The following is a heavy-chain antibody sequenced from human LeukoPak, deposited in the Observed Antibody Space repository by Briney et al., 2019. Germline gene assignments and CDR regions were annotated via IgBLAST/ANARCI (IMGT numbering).Heavy chain of an antibody. CDR1: GFIFSSYG. V-gene: IGHV3-30*02. Sequence: GGSLRLSCAASGFIFSSYGMHWVRQAPDKGLEWVAFIRYDGSRKYYADSVKGRFTISRDNSKNMLYLQMNGLRAEDTAMYYCAKVSLNMVNDAFDIWGQGTMVSVFS. D-gene: IGHD4/OR15-4a*01. J-gene: IGHJ3*02. CDR3: AKVSLNMVNDAFDI. CDR2: IRYDGSRK.